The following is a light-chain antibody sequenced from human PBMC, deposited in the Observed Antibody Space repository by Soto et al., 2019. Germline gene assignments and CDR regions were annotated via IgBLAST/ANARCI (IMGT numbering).Light chain of an antibody. J-gene: IGKJ1*01. CDR1: QSISSY. Sequence: DIQMTQSPSSLSASVGDRVTTTCRASQSISSYLNWYQQKPGKAPKILIYAASSLPSGVPSRFSGSGSGTDFTLTISSLQPEDFSTYYCQQSYSNPWTFGQGTKVDIK. CDR2: AAS. V-gene: IGKV1-39*01. CDR3: QQSYSNPWT.